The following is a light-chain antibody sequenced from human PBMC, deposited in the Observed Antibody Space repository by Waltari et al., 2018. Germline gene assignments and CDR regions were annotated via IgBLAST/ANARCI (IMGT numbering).Light chain of an antibody. CDR1: QSITKRK. J-gene: IGKJ2*01. CDR3: QQYGSSIIYT. V-gene: IGKV3-20*01. CDR2: GAS. Sequence: VLTQSPGTLSLSPGDRATLPCRASQSITKRKFAWYQQKPGQAPRLLIYGASSRDAGFAHRFSGSGSGTEFTLTISSLEAEDSAVYYCQQYGSSIIYTFGQVTKLEIK.